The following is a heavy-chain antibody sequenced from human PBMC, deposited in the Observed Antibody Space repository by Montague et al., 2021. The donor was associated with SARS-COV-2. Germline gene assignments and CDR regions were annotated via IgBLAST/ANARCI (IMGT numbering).Heavy chain of an antibody. V-gene: IGHV3-20*01. CDR2: ISRSGDST. J-gene: IGHJ4*02. Sequence: SLRLSCAVSGFIFDDYGMSWVRQAPGEGLEWVSGISRSGDSTAYGDSVKGRFIISRDNAKNTLYLQMNSLRVEDTAFYHCSRGGGMIRGVVDFWGQGILVSVSS. CDR3: SRGGGMIRGVVDF. D-gene: IGHD3-10*01. CDR1: GFIFDDYG.